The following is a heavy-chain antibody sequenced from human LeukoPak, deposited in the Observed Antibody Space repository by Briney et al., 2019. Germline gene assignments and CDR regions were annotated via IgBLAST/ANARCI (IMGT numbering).Heavy chain of an antibody. J-gene: IGHJ4*02. CDR1: GFIFSSYW. D-gene: IGHD7-27*01. V-gene: IGHV3-7*01. CDR2: IKQDGSEK. CDR3: ARGFSWAWDY. Sequence: GGSLRLSCAASGFIFSSYWMSWVRQVPGKGLEWVANIKQDGSEKYYVDSVRGRFIVSRDNDKNSLYLQMNSLRAEDTAVYHCARGFSWAWDYWGQGTLVTVSS.